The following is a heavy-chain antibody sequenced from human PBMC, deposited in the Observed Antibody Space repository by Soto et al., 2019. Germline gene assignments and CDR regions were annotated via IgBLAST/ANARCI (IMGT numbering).Heavy chain of an antibody. CDR1: GFTFSNYG. D-gene: IGHD6-19*01. CDR2: TSSDGSTK. J-gene: IGHJ4*02. V-gene: IGHV3-30*03. Sequence: QVQLVESGGGVVQPGTSLRLSCAASGFTFSNYGMHWVRQAPGKGLEWVAVTSSDGSTKYYADSVKGRFTISRDNSKNPLYLQMNSLTVEDTAVYYCASPYNAIPVTGTSYWGQGTLVTVSS. CDR3: ASPYNAIPVTGTSY.